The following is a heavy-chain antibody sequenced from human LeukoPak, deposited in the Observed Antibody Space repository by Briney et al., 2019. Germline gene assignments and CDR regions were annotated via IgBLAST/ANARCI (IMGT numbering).Heavy chain of an antibody. CDR2: FDPEDGET. V-gene: IGHV1-24*01. CDR1: GYSLTELS. J-gene: IGHJ4*02. CDR3: ATLPHGPSVGAPYYFDY. D-gene: IGHD1-26*01. Sequence: GASVKVSCKVSGYSLTELSMHWVRQAPGKGLEWMGGFDPEDGETIYAQKFQGRVTMTEDTSTDTAYMELSSLRSEDTAVYYCATLPHGPSVGAPYYFDYWGQGTLVTVSS.